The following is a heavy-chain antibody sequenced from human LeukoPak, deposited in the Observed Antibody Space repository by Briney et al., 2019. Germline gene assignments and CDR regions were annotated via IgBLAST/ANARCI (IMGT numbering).Heavy chain of an antibody. CDR2: ISYDGSDN. D-gene: IGHD3-22*01. J-gene: IGHJ4*02. Sequence: PGGSLRLSCAASGFTFNNYAMHWVRQAPGQGLEWVALISYDGSDNYYADSVKGRFTISRDKSRNTLYLQMNSLRAEDAAVYYCARGGTYYYESSGYYSGLDYWGQGALVTVSS. V-gene: IGHV3-30*04. CDR3: ARGGTYYYESSGYYSGLDY. CDR1: GFTFNNYA.